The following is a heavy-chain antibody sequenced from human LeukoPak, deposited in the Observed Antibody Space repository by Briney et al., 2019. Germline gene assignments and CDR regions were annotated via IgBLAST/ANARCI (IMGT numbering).Heavy chain of an antibody. Sequence: SETLSLTCTVSGGSISSYYWSWIRQPAGKGLEWIGRIYTSGSTNYNPSLKSRVTMSVDTSKNQFSLKLSSVTAADTAVYYCAREGAIAVAAAFDIWGQGTMVTVSS. CDR2: IYTSGST. CDR1: GGSISSYY. J-gene: IGHJ3*02. D-gene: IGHD6-19*01. CDR3: AREGAIAVAAAFDI. V-gene: IGHV4-4*07.